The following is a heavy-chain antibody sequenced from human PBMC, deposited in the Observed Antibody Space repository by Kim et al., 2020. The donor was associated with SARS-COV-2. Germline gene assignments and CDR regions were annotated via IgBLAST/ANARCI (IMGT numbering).Heavy chain of an antibody. Sequence: GGSLRLSCAASGFTFSSYWMHWVRQAPGRGLEWVSRINSDGSITTYGDSMKGRFTTSRDNAQNTLYLQMHSLRAEDTAVYFCARRFYVVGSNDYWGHGTLVTVSS. V-gene: IGHV3-74*03. J-gene: IGHJ4*01. CDR1: GFTFSSYW. D-gene: IGHD2-21*01. CDR2: INSDGSIT. CDR3: ARRFYVVGSNDY.